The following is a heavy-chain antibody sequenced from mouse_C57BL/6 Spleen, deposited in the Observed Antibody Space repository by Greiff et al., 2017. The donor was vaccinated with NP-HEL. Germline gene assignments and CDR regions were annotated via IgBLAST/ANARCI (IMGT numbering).Heavy chain of an antibody. V-gene: IGHV10-3*01. CDR2: IRSKSSNYST. Sequence: EVQAVESGGGLVQPKGSLKLSCAASGFTFNTYAMHLVRPAPGKGLEWVARIRSKSSNYSTYYADSVKDRFPISRDDSQSMLYLQMNNLKTEDTAMYYGVRDYYYGSYWYFDVWGKGTTVTVSS. CDR1: GFTFNTYA. CDR3: VRDYYYGSYWYFDV. J-gene: IGHJ1*03. D-gene: IGHD1-1*01.